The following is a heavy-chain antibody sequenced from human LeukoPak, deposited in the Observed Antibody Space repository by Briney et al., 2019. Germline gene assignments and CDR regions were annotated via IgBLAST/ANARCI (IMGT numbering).Heavy chain of an antibody. CDR2: ISYDGSNK. V-gene: IGHV3-30-3*01. CDR3: ARDRTCAMVY. CDR1: GFTFSSYA. J-gene: IGHJ4*02. Sequence: PGRSLRLSCAASGFTFSSYAMHWVRQAPGKGLEWVAVISYDGSNKYYADSVKGRFTISRDNSKNTLYLQMNSLRAEDTAVYYCARDRTCAMVYWGQGTLVTVSS. D-gene: IGHD5-18*01.